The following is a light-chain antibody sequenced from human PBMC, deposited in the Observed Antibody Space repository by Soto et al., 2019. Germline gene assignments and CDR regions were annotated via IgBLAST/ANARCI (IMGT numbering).Light chain of an antibody. CDR1: QTITSTY. V-gene: IGKV3-20*01. J-gene: IGKJ1*01. CDR2: GAS. CDR3: HHYGST. Sequence: ESSLTKSPGTLSLAPWEIATLSCRASQTITSTYLAWYQQKPGQAPRLLIYGASSRATGIPDRFSGSGSETDFTLTISRMEPEDFAVYYCHHYGSTFGQGTKVDIK.